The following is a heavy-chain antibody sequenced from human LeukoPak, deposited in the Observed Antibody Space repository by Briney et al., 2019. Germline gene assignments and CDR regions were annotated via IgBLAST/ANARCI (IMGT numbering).Heavy chain of an antibody. CDR3: AKFVRLNSNSFFHC. V-gene: IGHV3-23*01. CDR2: ITGSGGNI. Sequence: GGSLRLSCAASGFTFSSYATSWVRQAPGKGLEWVSTITGSGGNIYYADSVKGRFTISRDNSKNTLYLKMNSLRAEETAVYYCAKFVRLNSNSFFHCWGQGTLVTLSS. CDR1: GFTFSSYA. D-gene: IGHD6-13*01. J-gene: IGHJ4*02.